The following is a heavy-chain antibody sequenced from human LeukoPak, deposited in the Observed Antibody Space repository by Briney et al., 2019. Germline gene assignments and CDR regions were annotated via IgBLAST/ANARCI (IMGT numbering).Heavy chain of an antibody. D-gene: IGHD3-16*01. Sequence: GGSLRLSCVASGFTFSRYWMHWVRQAPGKGLVWISRINSDASDTNYADFVKGRFTISRDNSKNTLYLQMNSLRAEDTAVYYCAKVTGGDMITYGGLDYWGQGTLVTVSS. CDR3: AKVTGGDMITYGGLDY. CDR2: INSDASDT. CDR1: GFTFSRYW. V-gene: IGHV3-74*01. J-gene: IGHJ4*02.